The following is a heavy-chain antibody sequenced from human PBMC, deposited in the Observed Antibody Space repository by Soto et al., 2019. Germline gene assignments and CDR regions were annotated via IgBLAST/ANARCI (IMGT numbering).Heavy chain of an antibody. D-gene: IGHD6-19*01. CDR2: ISWSSGSV. Sequence: EVQLVESGGGLVQPGRSLRLSCVASGFTFDSYALHWVRQAPGKGLEWVSGISWSSGSVGYGDSVRGRFTISRDNAQNSLYLEMNSLRVEDTAFSYCVKDIHEQWMVSHFEYWGQGALVSVSS. J-gene: IGHJ4*02. CDR3: VKDIHEQWMVSHFEY. V-gene: IGHV3-9*01. CDR1: GFTFDSYA.